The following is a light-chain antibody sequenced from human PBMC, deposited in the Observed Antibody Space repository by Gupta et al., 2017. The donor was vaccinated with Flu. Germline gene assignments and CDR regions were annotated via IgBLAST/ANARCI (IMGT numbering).Light chain of an antibody. Sequence: QSVLTQPPSVSGAPGQSDTISCTGGSSNIGGGFDVHWYQKLQGTANKRRIEGNDNRPSGVPDRFSGSKAGTYDSLELTGLQAEDKADAAGQSFDSSLRVEFGG. J-gene: IGLJ7*01. CDR3: QSFDSSLRVE. CDR2: GND. CDR1: SSNIGGGFD. V-gene: IGLV1-40*01.